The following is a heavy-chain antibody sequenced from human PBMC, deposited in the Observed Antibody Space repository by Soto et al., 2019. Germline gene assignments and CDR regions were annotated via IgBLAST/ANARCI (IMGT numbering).Heavy chain of an antibody. CDR3: TTHLNYYDSSGYYYLNWFDP. D-gene: IGHD3-22*01. V-gene: IGHV3-23*01. CDR2: ISGRGSST. Sequence: PGGSLRLSCAASGFLFNSHAMSWVRQAPGKGLEWVAAISGRGSSTYYLDSVKGRFIVSRDNSKNKLYLQMNGLKTEDTAVYYCTTHLNYYDSSGYYYLNWFDPWGQGTLVTVSS. CDR1: GFLFNSHA. J-gene: IGHJ5*02.